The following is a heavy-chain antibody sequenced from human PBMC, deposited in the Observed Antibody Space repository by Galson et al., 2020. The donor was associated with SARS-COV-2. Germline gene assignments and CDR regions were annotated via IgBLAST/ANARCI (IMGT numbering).Heavy chain of an antibody. CDR1: GFAVSTTY. CDR2: IYAGGNT. V-gene: IGHV3-53*01. D-gene: IGHD2-15*01. CDR3: ARDTVAATHRGSYYYGLDV. J-gene: IGHJ6*02. Sequence: GGSLRLSCAASGFAVSTTYMSWVRQAPGKGLEWVAVIYAGGNTYYADSVEGRFTISRDNSKNTLYIQMNSLRAEDTAVYYCARDTVAATHRGSYYYGLDVWGRGTTVTVSS.